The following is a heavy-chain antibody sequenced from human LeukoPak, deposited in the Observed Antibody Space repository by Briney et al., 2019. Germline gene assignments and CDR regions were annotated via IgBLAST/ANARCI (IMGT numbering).Heavy chain of an antibody. Sequence: GGSLQISGKCSGYIFTSHWIGGVRQLPGKGLEGMGIIYPGDSHTRYSPSFQGQVTISADKSISTAYLQWSSLKASDTAMYYCARPEGYYYDSSGAYLRYWGQGTLVTVSS. D-gene: IGHD3-22*01. CDR2: IYPGDSHT. CDR3: ARPEGYYYDSSGAYLRY. V-gene: IGHV5-51*01. CDR1: GYIFTSHW. J-gene: IGHJ4*02.